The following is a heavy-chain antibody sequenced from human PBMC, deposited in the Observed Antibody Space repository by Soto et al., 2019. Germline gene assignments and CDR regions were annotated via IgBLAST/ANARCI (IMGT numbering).Heavy chain of an antibody. CDR2: ITGSGDKT. CDR1: GFSLKNYA. Sequence: EVQLLESGGNLVQPGGSLRLSCAASGFSLKNYAMTWVRQAPGKGLEWVSGITGSGDKTYYADSVKGRFILSRDNSENTLYLQMNSLRAEDTALYYCARDCSSSSCSVWRYWGQGTQVTVSS. CDR3: ARDCSSSSCSVWRY. D-gene: IGHD2-2*01. J-gene: IGHJ4*02. V-gene: IGHV3-23*01.